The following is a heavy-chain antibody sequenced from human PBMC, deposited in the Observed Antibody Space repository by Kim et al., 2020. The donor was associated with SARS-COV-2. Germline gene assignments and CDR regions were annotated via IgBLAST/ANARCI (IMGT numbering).Heavy chain of an antibody. CDR2: VYHSGST. CDR1: GGSISSSFNY. J-gene: IGHJ4*02. V-gene: IGHV4-39*01. Sequence: SETLSLTCNVSGGSISSSFNYWGWIRQPPGKGLEWIGSVYHSGSTYDSPSLKSRVTVSVDTSKNEFYLKVTSVTAADTAVYFCARLPHDSSGYVDSWGPGILVTVSS. CDR3: ARLPHDSSGYVDS. D-gene: IGHD3-22*01.